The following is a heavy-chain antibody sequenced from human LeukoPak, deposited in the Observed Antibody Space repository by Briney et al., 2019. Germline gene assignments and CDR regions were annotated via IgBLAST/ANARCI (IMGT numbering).Heavy chain of an antibody. Sequence: PGRSLRLSCAASGFTFSSYGMHWVRQAPGKGLEWVAVIWYDGSNKYYADSVKGRFTISRDNSKNTLYLQMNSLRAEDTAVCYCARDRGAIAAAGNIDYWGQGTLVTVSS. V-gene: IGHV3-33*01. D-gene: IGHD6-13*01. J-gene: IGHJ4*02. CDR1: GFTFSSYG. CDR3: ARDRGAIAAAGNIDY. CDR2: IWYDGSNK.